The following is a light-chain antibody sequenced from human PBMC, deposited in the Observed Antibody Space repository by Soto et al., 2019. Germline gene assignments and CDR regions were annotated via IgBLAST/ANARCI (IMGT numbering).Light chain of an antibody. CDR1: SSDVGAYIY. Sequence: SALTQPASVSGSPGQSITISCTGTSSDVGAYIYVSWYQQHPGIAPKLMIYDITNRPSGVSNRFSGSKSGNTASLTISGLQAEDEADYYCVSFTTSSSYVFGTGTKVTVL. J-gene: IGLJ1*01. V-gene: IGLV2-14*01. CDR2: DIT. CDR3: VSFTTSSSYV.